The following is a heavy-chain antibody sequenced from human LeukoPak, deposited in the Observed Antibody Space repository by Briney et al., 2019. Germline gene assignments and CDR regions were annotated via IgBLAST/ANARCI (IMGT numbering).Heavy chain of an antibody. CDR2: MYHRGNS. CDR3: ARDSTSSDDDNYFDP. V-gene: IGHV4-38-2*02. Sequence: SETLSLTCAVSAYSISSGYYWGWIRQPPGKGLEWIGSMYHRGNSYYSPSLQSRVTISLDTSKNQFSLRLRSVTAADTAVYYCARDSTSSDDDNYFDPWGQGTLVTVSS. J-gene: IGHJ5*02. CDR1: AYSISSGYY. D-gene: IGHD2-2*01.